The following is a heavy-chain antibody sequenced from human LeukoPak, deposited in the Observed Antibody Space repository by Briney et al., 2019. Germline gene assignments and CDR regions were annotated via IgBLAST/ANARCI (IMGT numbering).Heavy chain of an antibody. CDR1: GGSFSGYY. V-gene: IGHV4-34*01. Sequence: SETLSLTCAVYGGSFSGYYWSWIRQPPGKGLEWIGEINHSGSTNYNPSLKSRVTISVDTSKNQFPLKLSSVTAADTAVYYCARGYGSGSFNWFDPWGQGTLVTVSS. CDR2: INHSGST. J-gene: IGHJ5*02. CDR3: ARGYGSGSFNWFDP. D-gene: IGHD3-10*01.